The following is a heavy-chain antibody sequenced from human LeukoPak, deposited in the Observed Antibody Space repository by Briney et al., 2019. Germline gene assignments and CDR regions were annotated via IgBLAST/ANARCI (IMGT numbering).Heavy chain of an antibody. CDR1: GVSISSSNSY. CDR2: IYYSGNT. CDR3: ARGVSYGDLFDY. J-gene: IGHJ4*02. D-gene: IGHD5-18*01. V-gene: IGHV4-39*01. Sequence: SETLSLTCTVSGVSISSSNSYWGWIRQPPGKGLEWIGSIYYSGNTYYNASLKSQVSISIDTSKNQFSLRLTSVTAADTAVYYCARGVSYGDLFDYWGQGTLVTVSS.